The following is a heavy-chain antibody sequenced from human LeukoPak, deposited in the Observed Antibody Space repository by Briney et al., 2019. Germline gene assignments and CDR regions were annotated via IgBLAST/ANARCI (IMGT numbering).Heavy chain of an antibody. J-gene: IGHJ4*02. D-gene: IGHD3-22*01. CDR1: GYTFTSYG. V-gene: IGHV1-18*01. CDR2: ISAYNGNT. Sequence: ASVKVSCKASGYTFTSYGISWVRQAPGQGLEWMGWISAYNGNTNYAQKLQGRVTMTTDTSTSTAYMELRGLRSDDTAVYYCARVRSYYDSSGPRDYWGQGTLVTVSS. CDR3: ARVRSYYDSSGPRDY.